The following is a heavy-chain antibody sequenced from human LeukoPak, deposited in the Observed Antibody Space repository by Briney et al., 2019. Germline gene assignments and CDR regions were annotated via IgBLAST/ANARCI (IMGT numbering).Heavy chain of an antibody. D-gene: IGHD6-19*01. CDR3: ARRPGYSSGWSDFDY. J-gene: IGHJ4*02. V-gene: IGHV4-59*08. CDR1: VGSISSYY. Sequence: SDTLSLPCTVSVGSISSYYWSCLRQPPGKGVEWIVYIYYSGSTNYNPSLKSRVTISVDTSKNQFSLKLSSVTAAGTAVYYCARRPGYSSGWSDFDYWGQGTLVTVSS. CDR2: IYYSGST.